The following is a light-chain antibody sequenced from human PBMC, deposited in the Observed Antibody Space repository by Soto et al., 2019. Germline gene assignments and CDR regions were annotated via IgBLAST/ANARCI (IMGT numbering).Light chain of an antibody. V-gene: IGKV3-20*01. Sequence: EIVLTQSPGTLSLSPGERATLSCRASQSVSSSYLAWYQQKPGQAPRLLIYGASSRATGIPVRFSGSGSGTDFTLTISRLEPADFAVYYCQQYGNSPRTFGQGTKVEIK. CDR2: GAS. J-gene: IGKJ1*01. CDR1: QSVSSSY. CDR3: QQYGNSPRT.